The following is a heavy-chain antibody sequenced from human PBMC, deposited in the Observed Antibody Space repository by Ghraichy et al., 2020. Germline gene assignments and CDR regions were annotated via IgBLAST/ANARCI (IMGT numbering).Heavy chain of an antibody. V-gene: IGHV1-8*01. CDR2: MNPNSGNT. Sequence: ASVKVSCKASGYTFTSYDINWVRQATGQGLEWMGWMNPNSGNTGYAQKFQGRVTMTRSTSISTAYMELSSLRSEATAVYYCARGSTRTDDFWSGLDYWGQGTLVTVSS. CDR3: ARGSTRTDDFWSGLDY. CDR1: GYTFTSYD. D-gene: IGHD3-3*01. J-gene: IGHJ4*02.